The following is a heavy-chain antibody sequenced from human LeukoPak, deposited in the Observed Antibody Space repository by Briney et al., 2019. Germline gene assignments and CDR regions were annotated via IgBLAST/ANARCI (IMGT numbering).Heavy chain of an antibody. CDR2: IYYSGRT. V-gene: IGHV4-39*01. J-gene: IGHJ4*02. D-gene: IGHD4-17*01. Sequence: SETLSLTCTVSGGSISSSSYFWGWIRQPPGKGLEWIGSIYYSGRTYHNPSLKSRVTISVDTSKNQFSLELSSVTAAETAVYYCARLDYGESAFDYWGQGTLVTVSS. CDR1: GGSISSSSYF. CDR3: ARLDYGESAFDY.